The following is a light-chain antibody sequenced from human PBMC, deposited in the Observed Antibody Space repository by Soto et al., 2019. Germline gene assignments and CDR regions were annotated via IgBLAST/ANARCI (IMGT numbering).Light chain of an antibody. CDR1: QSVTSNF. V-gene: IGKV3-20*01. CDR3: QQYAWSPIT. J-gene: IGKJ5*01. CDR2: TAS. Sequence: ENVVTQSPCTLSLSPVEGAALSCSATQSVTSNFLAWYQQKPGQAPSLLIHTASSRAAGIPDRFSGSGSGTDFTLTISRLEPEDFAVYYCQQYAWSPITFGQGTRLETK.